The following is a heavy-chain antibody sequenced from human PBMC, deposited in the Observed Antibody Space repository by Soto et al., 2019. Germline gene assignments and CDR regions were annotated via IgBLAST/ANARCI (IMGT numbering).Heavy chain of an antibody. V-gene: IGHV1-46*01. CDR2: INPSGGST. J-gene: IGHJ6*02. D-gene: IGHD3-9*01. CDR1: GYTFTSYY. CDR3: ARGITYYDILTGYPPLTPYYYYGMDV. Sequence: GASVKVSCKASGYTFTSYYMHWVRQAPGQGLEWMGIINPSGGSTSYAQEFQGRVTMTRDTSTSTVYMELSSLRSEDTAVYYCARGITYYDILTGYPPLTPYYYYGMDVWGQGTTVTVSS.